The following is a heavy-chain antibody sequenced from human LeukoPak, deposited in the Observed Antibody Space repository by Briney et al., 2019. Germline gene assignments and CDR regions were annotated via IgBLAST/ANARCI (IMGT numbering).Heavy chain of an antibody. D-gene: IGHD3-22*01. CDR1: GGSISPYY. J-gene: IGHJ5*02. CDR2: IFHSGTT. V-gene: IGHV4-59*01. Sequence: SETLSLTCTMSGGSISPYYWSWIRQPPGKGLEWIAYIFHSGTTKYNPALKSRVAISLDTPKSQFSLRLHSVTAADTAVYYCAKLRITMIVVQENVDWFDPWGQGTLVTVSS. CDR3: AKLRITMIVVQENVDWFDP.